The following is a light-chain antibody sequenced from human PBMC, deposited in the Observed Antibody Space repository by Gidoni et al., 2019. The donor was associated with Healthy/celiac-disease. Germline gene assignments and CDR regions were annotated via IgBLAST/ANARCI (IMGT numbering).Light chain of an antibody. CDR2: GAS. CDR3: QQYGSSPGT. Sequence: IVLTQSPGTLSWSAGEKATLSCRASQSVSSSYLAWYQQKPGQAPRLLIYGASRRATGIPDRFSGSGSWTDFPLTITGLEPQDFAVYYCQQYGSSPGTFGQGTKVEIK. V-gene: IGKV3-20*01. J-gene: IGKJ1*01. CDR1: QSVSSSY.